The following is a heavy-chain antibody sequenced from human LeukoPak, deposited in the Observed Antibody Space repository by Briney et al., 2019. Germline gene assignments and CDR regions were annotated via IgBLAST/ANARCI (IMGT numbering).Heavy chain of an antibody. CDR2: IDPSDSYT. CDR1: GYSFTSYW. Sequence: GESLKISCKGSGYSFTSYWISWVRQMPGKGLEWMGRIDPSDSYTNYSPSFQGHVTISADKSISIAYLQWSSLKASDTAMYYCARQAVGATSFDYWGQGTLVTVSS. D-gene: IGHD1-26*01. V-gene: IGHV5-10-1*01. J-gene: IGHJ4*02. CDR3: ARQAVGATSFDY.